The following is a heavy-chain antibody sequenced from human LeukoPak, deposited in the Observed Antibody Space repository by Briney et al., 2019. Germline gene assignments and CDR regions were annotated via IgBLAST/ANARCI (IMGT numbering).Heavy chain of an antibody. Sequence: DPSETLSLTCTVSGGSISSGGYYWSWIRQHPGKGLEWIGYIYYSGSTYYNPSLKSRVTISVDTSKNQFSLKLSSVTAADTAVYYCARDGRADTAMVTAVWGQGTLVTVSS. CDR3: ARDGRADTAMVTAV. J-gene: IGHJ4*02. CDR1: GGSISSGGYY. D-gene: IGHD5-18*01. V-gene: IGHV4-31*03. CDR2: IYYSGST.